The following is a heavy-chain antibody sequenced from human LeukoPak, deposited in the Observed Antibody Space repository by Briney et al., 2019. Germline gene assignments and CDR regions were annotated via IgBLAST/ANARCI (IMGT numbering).Heavy chain of an antibody. D-gene: IGHD6-6*01. J-gene: IGHJ4*02. CDR1: GGSISSGDYY. Sequence: SETLSLTCTVSGGSISSGDYYWSWIRQHPGKGLEWIGYIYYSGSTYYNPSLKSRVTISVDTSKNQFSLKLSSVTAADTAVYYCAGLGGYSSSSAGDYWGQGTLVTVSS. CDR2: IYYSGST. V-gene: IGHV4-30-4*08. CDR3: AGLGGYSSSSAGDY.